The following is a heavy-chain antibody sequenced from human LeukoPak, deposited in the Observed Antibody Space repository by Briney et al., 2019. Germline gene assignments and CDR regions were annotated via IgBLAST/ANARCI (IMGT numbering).Heavy chain of an antibody. V-gene: IGHV3-7*01. CDR1: GFPFSSYW. J-gene: IGHJ4*02. D-gene: IGHD2-2*01. Sequence: GGSLRLSCAASGFPFSSYWMSWVRQAPGKGLEWVANIKQDGSEKYYVDSVKGRFTISRDNAKNSLYLQMNSLRAEDTAVYYCARILGYIVVVPAAHFDYWGQGTLVTVSS. CDR3: ARILGYIVVVPAAHFDY. CDR2: IKQDGSEK.